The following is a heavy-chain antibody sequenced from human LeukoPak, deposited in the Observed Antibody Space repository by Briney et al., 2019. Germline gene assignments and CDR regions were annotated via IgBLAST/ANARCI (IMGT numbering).Heavy chain of an antibody. J-gene: IGHJ6*03. CDR3: AKGSKMLIFTRDYYMDV. V-gene: IGHV3-11*04. Sequence: GGSLRLSCAASGFTFSDYYMSWIRQAPGKGLEWVSYISSSGSTIYYADSVKGLFTISRDNSKNTLFLQMNSLRAEDTAVYYCAKGSKMLIFTRDYYMDVWSKGTTVTISS. D-gene: IGHD3/OR15-3a*01. CDR2: ISSSGSTI. CDR1: GFTFSDYY.